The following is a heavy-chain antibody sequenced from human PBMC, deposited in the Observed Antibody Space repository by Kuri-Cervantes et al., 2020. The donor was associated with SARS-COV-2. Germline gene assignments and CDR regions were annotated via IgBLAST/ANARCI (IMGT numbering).Heavy chain of an antibody. J-gene: IGHJ4*02. CDR3: ARVGFGDYEIDY. Sequence: ASVKVSCKASGYTFTGYYMHWVRQAPGQGLEWMGWINPNSDGTNYAQKFQGRVTMTRDTSISTAYMELSRLRSDDTAVYYCARVGFGDYEIDYWGQGTLVTVSS. V-gene: IGHV1-2*02. D-gene: IGHD4-17*01. CDR2: INPNSDGT. CDR1: GYTFTGYY.